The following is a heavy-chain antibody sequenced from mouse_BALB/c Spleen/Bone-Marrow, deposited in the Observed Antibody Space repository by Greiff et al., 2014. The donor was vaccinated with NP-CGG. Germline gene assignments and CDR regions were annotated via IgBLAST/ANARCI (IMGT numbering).Heavy chain of an antibody. V-gene: IGHV14-1*02. CDR1: GFNIKDYY. Sequence: EVQVVESGAEIVRPGALVKLSCKASGFNIKDYYMQWVKQRPKQGLEWIGWIDPENGNTVYDPKFQGKASITADTSSNTAYLQLSSLTSEDTAVYYCARGDGYAMDYWGQGTSVTVSS. CDR2: IDPENGNT. J-gene: IGHJ4*01. CDR3: ARGDGYAMDY.